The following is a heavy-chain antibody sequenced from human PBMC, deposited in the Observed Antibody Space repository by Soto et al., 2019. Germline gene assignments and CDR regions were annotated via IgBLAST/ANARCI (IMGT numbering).Heavy chain of an antibody. CDR1: GYSFAGYW. J-gene: IGHJ3*01. CDR3: ARLPGVRGVFDGFNV. CDR2: IYPGDSDT. V-gene: IGHV5-51*01. D-gene: IGHD3-10*01. Sequence: GESLKISCKGSGYSFAGYWIGWVRQMPGKGLDWMGVIYPGDSDTRYSPSFHGQVTISADKSISTAYLQWSSLKASDTAMYFCARLPGVRGVFDGFNVWGQGTMVTISS.